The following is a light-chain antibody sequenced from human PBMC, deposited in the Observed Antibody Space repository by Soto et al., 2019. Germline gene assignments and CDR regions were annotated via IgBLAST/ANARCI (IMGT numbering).Light chain of an antibody. CDR2: AVT. J-gene: IGLJ1*01. CDR3: SSYGGSNNYV. CDR1: SSVVGGYNY. V-gene: IGLV2-8*01. Sequence: QSALTQPPSASGSPGQSVTISCTGTSSVVGGYNYVSWYQQHPGKAPKLMIYAVTKRPSGVPDRFFGSRSGNTASLTISGLQAEDEAEYYCSSYGGSNNYVFGSGTKVTVL.